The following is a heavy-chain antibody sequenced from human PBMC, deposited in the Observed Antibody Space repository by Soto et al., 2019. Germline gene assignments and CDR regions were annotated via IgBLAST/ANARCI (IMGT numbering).Heavy chain of an antibody. D-gene: IGHD5-18*01. CDR3: ARLLGYSFGHQECFDY. CDR1: GYHFDTYG. CDR2: IYPGDFDT. J-gene: IGHJ4*02. Sequence: PGASLTICCTAYGYHFDTYGIGLVRPLPGKGLEWMGIIYPGDFDTRYSQSFQGHFAMSVDKSINTAYLQWNSLETSDTAMFYCARLLGYSFGHQECFDYWGQGTQVTSPQ. V-gene: IGHV5-51*01.